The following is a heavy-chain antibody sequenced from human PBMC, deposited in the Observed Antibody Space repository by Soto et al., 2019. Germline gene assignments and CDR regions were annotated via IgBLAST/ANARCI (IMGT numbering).Heavy chain of an antibody. CDR3: TRDPRSADY. CDR1: GFTFSNFY. V-gene: IGHV3-11*05. CDR2: ISPSNTYT. J-gene: IGHJ4*02. Sequence: QVQLVESGGGLVKPGGSLRLSCAASGFTFSNFYMSWIRQAPGKGLEWLSYISPSNTYTNYADSVKGRFTISRDDAKNSLYLHMNSLRAEDTAVYYCTRDPRSADYWGQGTLVAVSS.